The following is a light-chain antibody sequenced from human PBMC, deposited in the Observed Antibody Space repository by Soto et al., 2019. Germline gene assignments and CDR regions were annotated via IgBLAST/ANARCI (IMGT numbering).Light chain of an antibody. Sequence: DIQMTQSPSSLSASVGDRVTITCRAIQGISNYLAWYQQKPGKVPKLLIYAASTLQSGVPSRFSGSGSGTDFTLTISSLQPEDVATYYCQQYTNTNNPWMFGQGTKVDI. J-gene: IGKJ1*01. CDR2: AAS. CDR1: QGISNY. V-gene: IGKV1-27*01. CDR3: QQYTNTNNPWM.